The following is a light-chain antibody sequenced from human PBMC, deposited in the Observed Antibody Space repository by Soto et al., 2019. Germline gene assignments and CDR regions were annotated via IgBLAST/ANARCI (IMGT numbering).Light chain of an antibody. Sequence: QAVVTQEPSLTVSPGGTVTLTCASSTGPVTRGYYPNWFQQKPGQAPRALIHDTGIKHSWTPGRFSGSLLGGKAVLTLSGAQPEDEAEYYCLLSYGGTYVFGPGTKVTVL. CDR3: LLSYGGTYV. CDR2: DTG. V-gene: IGLV7-43*01. J-gene: IGLJ1*01. CDR1: TGPVTRGYY.